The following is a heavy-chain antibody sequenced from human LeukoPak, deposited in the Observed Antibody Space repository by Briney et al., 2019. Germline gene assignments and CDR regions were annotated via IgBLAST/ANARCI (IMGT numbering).Heavy chain of an antibody. J-gene: IGHJ4*02. CDR2: ISYDGSNK. CDR1: GFTFSSYG. Sequence: GGSLRLSCAASGFTFSSYGMHWVRQAPGKGLEWVAVISYDGSNKYYSDSVKGRFTISRDNSKNTLYLQMNSLRAEDTAVYYCARGAHYYDSSGYYLWGQGTLVTVSS. CDR3: ARGAHYYDSSGYYL. D-gene: IGHD3-22*01. V-gene: IGHV3-30*19.